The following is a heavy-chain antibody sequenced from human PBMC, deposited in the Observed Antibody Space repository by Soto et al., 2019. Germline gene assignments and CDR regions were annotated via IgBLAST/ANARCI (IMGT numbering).Heavy chain of an antibody. CDR1: GGSISSSSYY. CDR2: IYYSGST. CDR3: ARHGAGRDPYYFDY. V-gene: IGHV4-39*01. Sequence: PSETLSLTCTVSGGSISSSSYYWGWIRQPPGKGLEWIGSIYYSGSTYYNPSLKSRVTISVDTSKNQFSLKLSSVTAADTAVYYCARHGAGRDPYYFDYRGQGTLVTVSS. D-gene: IGHD1-26*01. J-gene: IGHJ4*02.